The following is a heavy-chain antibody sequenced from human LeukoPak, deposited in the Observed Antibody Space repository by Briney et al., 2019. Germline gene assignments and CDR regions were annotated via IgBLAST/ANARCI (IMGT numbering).Heavy chain of an antibody. CDR3: VRVAGSD. D-gene: IGHD3-10*01. Sequence: GGSLRLSCAASGFTFSNNWMTWVRQAPGKGLEWVANIREDGSEENYVDSVKGRFTISRDNAKNLLYLQMNGLRAEDTAVYYCVRVAGSDWGQGTLVTVSS. V-gene: IGHV3-7*01. J-gene: IGHJ1*01. CDR2: IREDGSEE. CDR1: GFTFSNNW.